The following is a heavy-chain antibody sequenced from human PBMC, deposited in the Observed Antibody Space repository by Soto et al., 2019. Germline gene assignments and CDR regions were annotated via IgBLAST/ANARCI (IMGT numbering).Heavy chain of an antibody. CDR1: GFTFISYS. CDR2: ISSSSSYI. D-gene: IGHD3-3*01. CDR3: ARVGTIFGVVIIGNDY. Sequence: GGSLRLSCAASGFTFISYSMNWVRQAPGKGLEWVSSISSSSSYIYYADSVKGRFTISRDNAKNSLYLQMNSLRAEDTAVYYCARVGTIFGVVIIGNDYWGQGTLVTVSS. J-gene: IGHJ4*01. V-gene: IGHV3-21*01.